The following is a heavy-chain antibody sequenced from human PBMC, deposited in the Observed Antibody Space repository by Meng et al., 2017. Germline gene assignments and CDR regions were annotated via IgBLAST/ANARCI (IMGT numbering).Heavy chain of an antibody. D-gene: IGHD3-22*01. V-gene: IGHV4-59*12. CDR3: ARRTVYDSSGYAFDY. J-gene: IGHJ4*02. Sequence: SETLSLTCTVSGGSISSYYWSWIRQPPGKGLEWIGYIYYSGSTNYNPSLKSRVTISADKSKNQFSLNLNSITAADTAVYYCARRTVYDSSGYAFDYWGQGTLVTVSS. CDR1: GGSISSYY. CDR2: IYYSGST.